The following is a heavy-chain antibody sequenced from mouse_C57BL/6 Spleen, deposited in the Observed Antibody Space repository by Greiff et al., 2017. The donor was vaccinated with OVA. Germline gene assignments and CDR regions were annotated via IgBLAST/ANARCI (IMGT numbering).Heavy chain of an antibody. V-gene: IGHV7-1*01. J-gene: IGHJ2*01. Sequence: EVMLVESGGGLVQSGRSLRLSCATSGFTFSDFYMEWVRQAPGKGLEWIAASRNKANDYTTEYSASVKGRFIVSRDTSQSILYLQMNALRAEDTAIYYCARDATGNFDYWGKGTTLTVSS. D-gene: IGHD4-1*01. CDR3: ARDATGNFDY. CDR1: GFTFSDFY. CDR2: SRNKANDYTT.